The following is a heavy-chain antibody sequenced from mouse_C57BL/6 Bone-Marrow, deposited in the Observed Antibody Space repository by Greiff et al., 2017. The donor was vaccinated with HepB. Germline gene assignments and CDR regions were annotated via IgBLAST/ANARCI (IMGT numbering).Heavy chain of an antibody. CDR1: GYTFTSYW. V-gene: IGHV1-59*01. CDR3: ARSKRVKAWFAY. Sequence: VQLQQPGAELVRPGTSVKLSCKASGYTFTSYWMHWVKQRPGQGLEWIGVIDPSDSYTNYNQKFKGKATLTVDTSSSTAYMQLSSLTSEDSAVYYCARSKRVKAWFAYWGQGTLVTVSA. CDR2: IDPSDSYT. J-gene: IGHJ3*01. D-gene: IGHD2-2*01.